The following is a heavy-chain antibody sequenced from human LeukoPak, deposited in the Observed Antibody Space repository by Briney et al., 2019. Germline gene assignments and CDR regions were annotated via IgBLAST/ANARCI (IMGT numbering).Heavy chain of an antibody. CDR1: GGSISSSNFY. Sequence: SETLSLTCTVSGGSISSSNFYWGWIRQPPGKGLEWIGSIYYSGSTYYNPSLKSRVTISVDTSKNQFSLKLSSVTAADTAVYYCARERTRDVVVVAAVLHDAFDIWGQGTMVTVSS. CDR2: IYYSGST. CDR3: ARERTRDVVVVAAVLHDAFDI. V-gene: IGHV4-39*07. D-gene: IGHD2-15*01. J-gene: IGHJ3*02.